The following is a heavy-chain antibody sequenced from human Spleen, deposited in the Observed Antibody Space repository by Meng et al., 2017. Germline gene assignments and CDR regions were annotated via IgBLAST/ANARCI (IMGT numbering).Heavy chain of an antibody. CDR3: AREVGYSVDP. CDR2: ISSSGGTI. J-gene: IGHJ5*02. Sequence: GESLKISCAASGFTFSSYGMHWVRQAPGKGLEWVSYISSSGGTIYYADSVKGRFTISRDNAKNSLYLQMNSLRAEDTAVYYCAREVGYSVDPWGQGTLVTVSS. V-gene: IGHV3-48*04. D-gene: IGHD2-8*02. CDR1: GFTFSSYG.